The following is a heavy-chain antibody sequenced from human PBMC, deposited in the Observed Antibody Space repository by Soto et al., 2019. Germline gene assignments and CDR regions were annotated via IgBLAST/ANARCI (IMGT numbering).Heavy chain of an antibody. J-gene: IGHJ5*02. CDR2: IYYSGSS. Sequence: QLQLQESGPGLVKPSETLSLTCTVSGGSVSSSGYYCGWIRQPPGKGLEWIGTIYYSGSSYYNPSLKSRVTISADTSKNQFSLKLSSVTAADTAVYYCATSNWFDPWGQVTLVTVSS. CDR1: GGSVSSSGYY. V-gene: IGHV4-39*01. CDR3: ATSNWFDP.